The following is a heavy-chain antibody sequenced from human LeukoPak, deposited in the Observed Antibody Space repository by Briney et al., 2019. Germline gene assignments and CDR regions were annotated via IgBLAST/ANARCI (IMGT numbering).Heavy chain of an antibody. D-gene: IGHD6-19*01. J-gene: IGHJ5*02. Sequence: GASVKVSCKASGYTFSTYGINWVRQAPGQGLEWMGWINTNNGNTNYAQKFQGRVTMTRDTSTSTAYMELRSLRSDDTAVYYCARYPHQWLVQEYNWFDPWGQGTLVAVSS. CDR1: GYTFSTYG. CDR3: ARYPHQWLVQEYNWFDP. V-gene: IGHV1-18*01. CDR2: INTNNGNT.